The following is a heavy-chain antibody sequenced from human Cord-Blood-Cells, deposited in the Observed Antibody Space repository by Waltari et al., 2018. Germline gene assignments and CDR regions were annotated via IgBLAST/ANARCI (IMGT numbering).Heavy chain of an antibody. Sequence: QVTLKESGPVLVKPTETLTLTCTVSGFSLSNARMGVSWIHQPPGKALEWLAHIFSNDGKYYSTSLQSRLTLSKDAAQRQVVLTMPNMDPVDTATYYCARKTLGQDFWSGYYTADDAFDIWSQGTMVTVSS. J-gene: IGHJ3*02. CDR1: GFSLSNARMG. V-gene: IGHV2-26*01. D-gene: IGHD3-3*01. CDR2: IFSNDGK. CDR3: ARKTLGQDFWSGYYTADDAFDI.